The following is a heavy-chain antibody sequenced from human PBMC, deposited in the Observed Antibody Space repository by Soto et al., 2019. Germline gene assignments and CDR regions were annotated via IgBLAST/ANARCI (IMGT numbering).Heavy chain of an antibody. Sequence: ASVKVSCKASGYTFSNCAMHWVRQAPGQGLEWMGWINAGNGDTKYSQKFQDRVTITRDTSASTAYMELSSLRFEDTAVYYCASEIDATTATSLDYWGQGTLVTVSS. D-gene: IGHD4-17*01. V-gene: IGHV1-3*01. CDR1: GYTFSNCA. CDR2: INAGNGDT. J-gene: IGHJ4*02. CDR3: ASEIDATTATSLDY.